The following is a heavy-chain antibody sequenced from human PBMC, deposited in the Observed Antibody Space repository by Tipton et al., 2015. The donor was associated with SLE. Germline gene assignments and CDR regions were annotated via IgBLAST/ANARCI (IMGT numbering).Heavy chain of an antibody. J-gene: IGHJ3*02. CDR2: IYSGGST. V-gene: IGHV3-53*05. CDR3: ARAGVLLWFRELRGHDAFDI. D-gene: IGHD3-10*01. CDR1: GFTVSSNY. Sequence: SLRLSCAASGFTVSSNYMSWVRQAPGKGLEWVSVIYSGGSTYYADSVKGRFTISRDNSKNTLYLQMNSLRAEDTAVYYCARAGVLLWFRELRGHDAFDIWGQGTMVTVSS.